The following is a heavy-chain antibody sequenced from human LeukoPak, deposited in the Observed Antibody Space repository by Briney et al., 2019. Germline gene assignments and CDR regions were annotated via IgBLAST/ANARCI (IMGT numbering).Heavy chain of an antibody. D-gene: IGHD3-10*01. V-gene: IGHV5-51*01. CDR2: IYPVDSDT. Sequence: GESLKISCKGSGSRFTSYWIVWVRQLPGKGLEWMGIIYPVDSDTRYSPSFQGQVTISADKSINTAYLQWRSLNASDTAMYYCARVSYGSGSPFDPWGQGTLVTVCS. J-gene: IGHJ5*02. CDR1: GSRFTSYW. CDR3: ARVSYGSGSPFDP.